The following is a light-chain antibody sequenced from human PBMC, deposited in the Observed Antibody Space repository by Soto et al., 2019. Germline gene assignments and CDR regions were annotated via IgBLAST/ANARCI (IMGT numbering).Light chain of an antibody. J-gene: IGKJ4*01. CDR1: QSVSGY. V-gene: IGKV3-11*01. CDR2: DAS. Sequence: EIVLTQSPATLSLSPGERATLSCRASQSVSGYLAWYQQKPGQAPRLLMYDASNRATGMPARFSGSGSGTDFTHTISSLEPEDFAVYYCQQRSNWPSTFGGGTKVEIK. CDR3: QQRSNWPST.